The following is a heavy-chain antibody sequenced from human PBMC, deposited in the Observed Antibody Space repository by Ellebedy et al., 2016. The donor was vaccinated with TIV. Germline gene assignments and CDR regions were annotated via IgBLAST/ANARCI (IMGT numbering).Heavy chain of an antibody. D-gene: IGHD3-3*01. CDR2: MNTNSGNT. J-gene: IGHJ6*02. Sequence: AASVKVSCKASGYNFKSYDINWVRQAPGQGLEWMGWMNTNSGNTGYAQKFQGRITMTRNTSITTAYLELSSLRSDDTAVYFCARNGSSYYEFWSGHYIGAPDGMDVWGQGTTVTVSS. V-gene: IGHV1-8*01. CDR1: GYNFKSYD. CDR3: ARNGSSYYEFWSGHYIGAPDGMDV.